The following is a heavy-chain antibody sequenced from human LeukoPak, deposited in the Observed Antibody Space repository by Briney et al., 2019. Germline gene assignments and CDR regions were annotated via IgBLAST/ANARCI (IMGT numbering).Heavy chain of an antibody. CDR1: GGTFSSYA. Sequence: ASVKVSCKASGGTFSSYAISWVRQAPGQGLEWMGRIIPILGIANYAQKFQGRVTITADKSTSTAYMELSSLRSEDTAVYYCARVRDPWGGGEFDYWGQGTLVTVSS. D-gene: IGHD3-16*01. J-gene: IGHJ4*02. V-gene: IGHV1-69*04. CDR3: ARVRDPWGGGEFDY. CDR2: IIPILGIA.